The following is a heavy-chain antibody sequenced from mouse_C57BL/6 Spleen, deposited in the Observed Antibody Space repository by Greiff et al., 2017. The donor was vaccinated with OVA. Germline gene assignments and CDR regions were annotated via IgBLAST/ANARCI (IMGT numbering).Heavy chain of an antibody. D-gene: IGHD1-1*01. CDR3: ARDGDYGPYYFDY. CDR1: GYTFTDYY. Sequence: EVQLQQSGPELVKPGASVKISCKASGYTFTDYYMNWVKQSHGKSLEWIGDINPNNGGTSYNQKFKGKATLTVDKSSSTAYMELRSLTSEDSAVYYCARDGDYGPYYFDYWGQGTTLTVSS. CDR2: INPNNGGT. J-gene: IGHJ2*01. V-gene: IGHV1-26*01.